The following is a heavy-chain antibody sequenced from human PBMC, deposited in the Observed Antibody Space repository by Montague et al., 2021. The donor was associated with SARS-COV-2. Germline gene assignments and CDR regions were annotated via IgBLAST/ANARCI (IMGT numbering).Heavy chain of an antibody. CDR1: GSSISSETHY. V-gene: IGHV4-39*01. J-gene: IGHJ4*02. CDR2: IFYSGST. Sequence: SETLSLTCTVSGSSISSETHYWGWIRQPPGKGLEWIGSIFYSGSTYYNSSLKSRVSISVDTSKNQFSLRLRSVTAADTAVYYCASQPIPVTGSGEFDYWGPGTLDTVSS. CDR3: ASQPIPVTGSGEFDY. D-gene: IGHD6-19*01.